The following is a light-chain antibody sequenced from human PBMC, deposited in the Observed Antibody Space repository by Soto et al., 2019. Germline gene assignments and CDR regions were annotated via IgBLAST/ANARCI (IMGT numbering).Light chain of an antibody. Sequence: DIVMTQSPDSLAVSLGERATINCKSSQSVLLSSNNKNYLAWYQQKPGQPPKLLIYWASTRESGVPARFSGSGSGTDFTLTISSLQAEDVAVYYCQQYVITPFTFGQGTKLEIK. V-gene: IGKV4-1*01. J-gene: IGKJ2*01. CDR2: WAS. CDR3: QQYVITPFT. CDR1: QSVLLSSNNKNY.